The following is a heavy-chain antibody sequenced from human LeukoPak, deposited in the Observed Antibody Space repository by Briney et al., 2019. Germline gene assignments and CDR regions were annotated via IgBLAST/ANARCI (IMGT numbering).Heavy chain of an antibody. J-gene: IGHJ3*01. CDR1: GFTFNSYD. V-gene: IGHV3-13*01. Sequence: GGSLRLSCAASGFTFNSYDMYWVRQVIGKGLEWVSAIDKGPNTYYSDSVKGRFTISRDNVKNFLCLQMNSLRAEDTAIYYCVRERPTYGLDALDVWDHGTMVTVSS. CDR2: IDKGPNT. D-gene: IGHD3-10*01. CDR3: VRERPTYGLDALDV.